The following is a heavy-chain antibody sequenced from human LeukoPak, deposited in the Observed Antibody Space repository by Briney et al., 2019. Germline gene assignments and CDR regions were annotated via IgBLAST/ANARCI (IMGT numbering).Heavy chain of an antibody. V-gene: IGHV1-18*04. CDR3: ARDSLRFGAPRFDY. Sequence: ASVKVSCKASGYTFTSYGISWVRQAPGQGLEWMGCISSYNGNTDCAQKLQGRVTMTTDTSTSTAYMELRSLRSDDTAVYYCARDSLRFGAPRFDYWGQGTLVTVSS. D-gene: IGHD3-10*01. J-gene: IGHJ4*02. CDR1: GYTFTSYG. CDR2: ISSYNGNT.